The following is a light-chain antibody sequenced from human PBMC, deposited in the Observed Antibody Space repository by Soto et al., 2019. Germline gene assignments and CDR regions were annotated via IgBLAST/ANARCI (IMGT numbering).Light chain of an antibody. V-gene: IGKV1-39*01. CDR3: QQSYSAPRT. Sequence: IQLTQSPSSLSASVGDSVTITCRASQGISSFLAWYQQKPGKAPKLLIYAASTLQSGVPSRFSGSGSGTDFTLTINSLQPEDFATYYCQQSYSAPRTFGQGTKVDIK. CDR1: QGISSF. CDR2: AAS. J-gene: IGKJ1*01.